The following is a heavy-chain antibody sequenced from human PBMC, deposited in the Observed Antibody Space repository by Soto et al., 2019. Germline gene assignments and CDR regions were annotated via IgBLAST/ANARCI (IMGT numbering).Heavy chain of an antibody. D-gene: IGHD2-15*01. CDR2: ISSSSSYI. J-gene: IGHJ6*03. CDR3: ARASEGVVAATDLDYYYYYMDV. CDR1: GFTFSSYS. Sequence: GGSLRLSCAASGFTFSSYSMNWVRQAPGKGLEWVSSISSSSSYIYYADSVKGRFTISRDNAKNSLYLQMNSLRAEDTAVYYCARASEGVVAATDLDYYYYYMDVWGKGTTVTVS. V-gene: IGHV3-21*01.